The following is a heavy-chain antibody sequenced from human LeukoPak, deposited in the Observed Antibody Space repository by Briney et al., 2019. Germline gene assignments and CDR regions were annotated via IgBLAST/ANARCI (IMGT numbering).Heavy chain of an antibody. V-gene: IGHV3-74*01. CDR1: GFTFSDHW. CDR3: VRGVGGSSYLDY. Sequence: GGSLRLSCEASGFTFSDHWMHWVRQVPGKGLVWVSRIKTDGSWTNDADSVKGRFTISRDNAENTLYLEMNSLRVEDTAVYYCVRGVGGSSYLDYWGQGTLVTVSS. J-gene: IGHJ4*02. CDR2: IKTDGSWT. D-gene: IGHD3-16*01.